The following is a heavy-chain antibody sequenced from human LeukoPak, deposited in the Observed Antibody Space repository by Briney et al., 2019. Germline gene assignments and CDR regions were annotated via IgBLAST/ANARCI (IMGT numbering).Heavy chain of an antibody. J-gene: IGHJ3*02. CDR2: IKQDGSEK. CDR1: GFTFSSYW. V-gene: IGHV3-7*04. Sequence: PGGSLRLSCAASGFTFSSYWMSWVRQAPGKGLEWVANIKQDGSEKYYVDSVKGRFTISRDNAKNSLYLQMNSLRAEDTAVYHCARESDSSGFGAFDIWGQGTMVTVSS. CDR3: ARESDSSGFGAFDI. D-gene: IGHD3-22*01.